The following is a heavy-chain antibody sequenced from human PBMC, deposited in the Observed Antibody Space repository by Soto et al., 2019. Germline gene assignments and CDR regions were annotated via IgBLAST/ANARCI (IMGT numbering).Heavy chain of an antibody. Sequence: QVQLVQSGAEVKKPGASVKVSCKASGYTFTSYGISWVRQAPGQGLEWMGWISAYNGNTNYAQKLQDRVTMTTDTSTSTAYMELRSLRSDDTAVYYCARSTDYYDSSGYYYSKGVSDYWGQGTLVTVSS. J-gene: IGHJ4*02. CDR3: ARSTDYYDSSGYYYSKGVSDY. V-gene: IGHV1-18*01. CDR1: GYTFTSYG. CDR2: ISAYNGNT. D-gene: IGHD3-22*01.